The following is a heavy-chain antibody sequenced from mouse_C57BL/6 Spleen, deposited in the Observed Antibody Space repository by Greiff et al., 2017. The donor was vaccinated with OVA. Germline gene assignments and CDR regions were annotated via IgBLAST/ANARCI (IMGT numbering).Heavy chain of an antibody. CDR1: GYTFTSYW. CDR3: ARNSNSDY. V-gene: IGHV1-50*01. J-gene: IGHJ2*01. CDR2: IDPSDSYT. Sequence: VQLQQPGAELVKPGASVKLSCKASGYTFTSYWMQWVKQRPGQGLEWIGEIDPSDSYTNYNQKFKGKATLTGDTSSRTAYLQLSSLTSEDSAVYYCARNSNSDYWGQGTTLTVSS.